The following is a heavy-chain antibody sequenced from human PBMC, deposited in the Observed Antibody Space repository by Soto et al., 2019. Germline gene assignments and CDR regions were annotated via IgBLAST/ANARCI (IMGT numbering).Heavy chain of an antibody. Sequence: PGGSLRLSCVASGFSLANYPMNWVRQTPGKGLEWISYSSPRGDTIYYADSVEGRFTISRDNARNSLSLHMSILRDEDSALYYCAKGPHTNVGWPYYFESWGQGVPVTVSS. V-gene: IGHV3-48*02. J-gene: IGHJ4*02. CDR3: AKGPHTNVGWPYYFES. CDR1: GFSLANYP. CDR2: SSPRGDTI. D-gene: IGHD6-19*01.